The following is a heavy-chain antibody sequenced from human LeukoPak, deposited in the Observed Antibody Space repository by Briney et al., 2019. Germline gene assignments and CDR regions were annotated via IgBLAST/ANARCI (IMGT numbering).Heavy chain of an antibody. Sequence: GRSLRLSCAASGFTFSYCGMHWVRQTPDKGLQWVAVIWNDGSNKYYADSVKGRFTISRDNSKNTLSLQMNSLRAEDTAVYYCAKGIELWLTYFDHWGQGTLVTASS. V-gene: IGHV3-33*06. J-gene: IGHJ4*02. CDR1: GFTFSYCG. D-gene: IGHD5-18*01. CDR3: AKGIELWLTYFDH. CDR2: IWNDGSNK.